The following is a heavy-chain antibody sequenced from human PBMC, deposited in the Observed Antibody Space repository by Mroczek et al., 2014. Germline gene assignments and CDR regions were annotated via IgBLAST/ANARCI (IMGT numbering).Heavy chain of an antibody. V-gene: IGHV4-59*01. Sequence: QVQLQESGPGLVKPSETLSLTCTVSGGSISSYYWSWIRQPPGKGLEWIGYIYYSGSTNYNPSLKSRVTISVDTSKNQFSLKLSSVTAADTAVYYCARVGGLENYYFDYWGQGTLVTVSS. CDR1: GGSISSYY. D-gene: IGHD2-15*01. J-gene: IGHJ4*02. CDR2: IYYSGST. CDR3: ARVGGLENYYFDY.